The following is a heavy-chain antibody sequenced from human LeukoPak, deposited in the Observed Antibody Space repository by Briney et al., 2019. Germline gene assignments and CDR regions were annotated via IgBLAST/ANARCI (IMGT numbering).Heavy chain of an antibody. CDR1: GFTVSSNY. D-gene: IGHD3-10*01. CDR3: ARGESMVRGVIDY. Sequence: GGSLRLSCAASGFTVSSNYMSWVRQAPGKGLEWVSVIYSGGSTYYADSVKGRFTISRDNSKNTLYLQMNSLRAEDTAMYYCARGESMVRGVIDYWGQGTLVTVSS. V-gene: IGHV3-66*01. CDR2: IYSGGST. J-gene: IGHJ4*02.